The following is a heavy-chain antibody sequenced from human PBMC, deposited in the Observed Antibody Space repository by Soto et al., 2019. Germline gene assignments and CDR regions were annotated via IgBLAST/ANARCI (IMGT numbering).Heavy chain of an antibody. CDR2: ISGSGGST. CDR3: AKGPTGATTRVDY. J-gene: IGHJ4*02. CDR1: GFTFSSYA. D-gene: IGHD1-1*01. Sequence: GGSLRLSCAASGFTFSSYAMSWVRQAPGKGPEWVSVISGSGGSTNYADSVKGRFTISRDNSKDTLFLQMNSLRAEDTAVYYCAKGPTGATTRVDYWGQGTLVTVSS. V-gene: IGHV3-23*01.